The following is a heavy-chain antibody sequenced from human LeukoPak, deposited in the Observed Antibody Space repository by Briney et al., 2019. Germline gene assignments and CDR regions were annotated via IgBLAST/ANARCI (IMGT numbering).Heavy chain of an antibody. V-gene: IGHV4-34*01. CDR1: GGSFSGYY. D-gene: IGHD3-3*01. Sequence: PSETLSLTCAVYGGSFSGYYWSWIRQPPGKGLEWIGEINHSGSTNYNPSLKSRVTISVDTSKNQFSLKLSSVTAADTAVYYCARGLRFLEWAIDPWGQGTLVTVSS. J-gene: IGHJ5*02. CDR2: INHSGST. CDR3: ARGLRFLEWAIDP.